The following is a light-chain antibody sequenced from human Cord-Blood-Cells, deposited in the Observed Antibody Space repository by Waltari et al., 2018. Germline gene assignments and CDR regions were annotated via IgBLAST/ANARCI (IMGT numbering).Light chain of an antibody. Sequence: QSVLTQPAPAPVSPDQTITISCSATSSDVGAYNYVSWYQQHPGKAPKLMIYDVSNRPSGVSNRFSGSKSGNTASLTISGLQAEDEADYYCSSYTSSSTLVFGGGTKLTVL. V-gene: IGLV2-14*01. CDR1: SSDVGAYNY. J-gene: IGLJ3*02. CDR2: DVS. CDR3: SSYTSSSTLV.